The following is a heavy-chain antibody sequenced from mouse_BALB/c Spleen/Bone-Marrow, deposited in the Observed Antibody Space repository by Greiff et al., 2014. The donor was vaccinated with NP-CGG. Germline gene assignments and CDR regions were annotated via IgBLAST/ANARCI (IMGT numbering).Heavy chain of an antibody. J-gene: IGHJ2*01. Sequence: LVESGADLMKPGASVKISCKATGYRFNSYWIEWVKQRPGHGLEWIGEILPGSGSTNFNEKFKGKATFTAYTSSNTAYMQISSLTSEDSAVYYCARLGIRSFDYWGQGTTRTVSS. CDR1: GYRFNSYW. CDR2: ILPGSGST. D-gene: IGHD3-1*01. CDR3: ARLGIRSFDY. V-gene: IGHV1-9*01.